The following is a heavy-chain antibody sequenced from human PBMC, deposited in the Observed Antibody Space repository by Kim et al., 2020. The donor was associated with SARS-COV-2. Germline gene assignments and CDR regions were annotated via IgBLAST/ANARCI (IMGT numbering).Heavy chain of an antibody. J-gene: IGHJ6*01. Sequence: GGSLRLSCAASGFTFSSYGMHWVRQAPGKGLEWVAVIWYDGSNKYYADSVKGRFAISRDNSKNTLYLQMNSLRAEDTAVYYCARDEGVAARTEKYYYYYG. V-gene: IGHV3-33*01. CDR1: GFTFSSYG. CDR2: IWYDGSNK. D-gene: IGHD6-6*01. CDR3: ARDEGVAARTEKYYYYYG.